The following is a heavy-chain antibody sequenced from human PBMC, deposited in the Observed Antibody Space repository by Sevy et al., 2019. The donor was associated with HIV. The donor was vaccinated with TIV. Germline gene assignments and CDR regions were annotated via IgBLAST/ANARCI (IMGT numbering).Heavy chain of an antibody. V-gene: IGHV3-23*01. CDR3: EAITTAGRDY. D-gene: IGHD6-13*01. J-gene: IGHJ4*02. CDR2: ISGSGGYT. Sequence: GGSLRLSCAASGFIFSSYVMTWVRQAPGKGLEWVSTISGSGGYTYYAESVKGRFTISRDNSNNILYLQMNRLSAEDTALYYCEAITTAGRDYWGQGTLVTVFS. CDR1: GFIFSSYV.